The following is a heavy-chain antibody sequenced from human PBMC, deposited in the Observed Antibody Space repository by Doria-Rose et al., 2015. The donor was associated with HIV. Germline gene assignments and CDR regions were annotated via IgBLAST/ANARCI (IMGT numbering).Heavy chain of an antibody. CDR2: IFSDDGR. V-gene: IGHV2-26*01. CDR1: GVSLSSPGMG. D-gene: IGHD6-13*01. J-gene: IGHJ4*02. Sequence: ESGPVLVKPTETLTLTCTVSGVSLSSPGMGVSWIRQPPGKALEWLANIFSDDGRSYKTSLKSRLTISRGTSKSQVVITMTDMDPVDTATYYCARIKSSRWYHKYYFDFWGRGTLVIVSA. CDR3: ARIKSSRWYHKYYFDF.